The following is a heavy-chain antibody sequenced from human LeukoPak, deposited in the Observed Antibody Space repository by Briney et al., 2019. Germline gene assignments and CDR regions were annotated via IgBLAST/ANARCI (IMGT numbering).Heavy chain of an antibody. Sequence: PGGSLRLSCAASGFTFSSYAMSWVRQAPGKGLEWVSAISGSGGSTYYADSVKGRFTISRDNSKNTLYLQMNSLRAVDTAVYYCAKDTDMITFGGVIDYWGQGTLVTVSS. CDR1: GFTFSSYA. CDR2: ISGSGGST. D-gene: IGHD3-16*02. CDR3: AKDTDMITFGGVIDY. J-gene: IGHJ4*02. V-gene: IGHV3-23*01.